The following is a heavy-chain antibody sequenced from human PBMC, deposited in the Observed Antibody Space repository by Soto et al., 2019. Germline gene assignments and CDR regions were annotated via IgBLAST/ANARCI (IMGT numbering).Heavy chain of an antibody. Sequence: EVQLVESGGGLVQPGGSLRLSCAPAGFTFSGYWMTWVRQAPGKGLEWVANIKPDGSETYHVDSVKGRFTISRDNAKNSLYLQMNSLRAEDTAVYYCGRDRPRVTSWGPGTLVTVSS. CDR1: GFTFSGYW. CDR3: GRDRPRVTS. CDR2: IKPDGSET. V-gene: IGHV3-7*01. D-gene: IGHD5-18*01. J-gene: IGHJ5*02.